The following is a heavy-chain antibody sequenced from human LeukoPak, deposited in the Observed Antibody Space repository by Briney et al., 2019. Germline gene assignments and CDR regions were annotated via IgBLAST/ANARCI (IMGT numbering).Heavy chain of an antibody. CDR1: GGSISAYY. CDR2: IHYSWTT. V-gene: IGHV4-59*01. Sequence: PSETLSLTCTVSGGSISAYYWSWIRQPPGKGLEWIGFIHYSWTTNYYPSLKRRVTITLDTSKNQFSLKPNSVTAADTAVYYCARFGTSSSRFFDQWGQGTLVTVSS. J-gene: IGHJ4*02. CDR3: ARFGTSSSRFFDQ. D-gene: IGHD6-6*01.